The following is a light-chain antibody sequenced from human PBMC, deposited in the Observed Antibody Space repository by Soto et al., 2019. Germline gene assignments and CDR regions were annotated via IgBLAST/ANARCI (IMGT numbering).Light chain of an antibody. V-gene: IGKV3-15*01. J-gene: IGKJ2*01. Sequence: EILMTQSPATLSVSLGEGATLSCRASQSVSRNLAWYQQYPGQAPRLLIYGASNRATTTPARFSGSGSGTEFTLTISSLQAEDFAVYYCQHYNGWPFTFGQGTTLEIK. CDR2: GAS. CDR1: QSVSRN. CDR3: QHYNGWPFT.